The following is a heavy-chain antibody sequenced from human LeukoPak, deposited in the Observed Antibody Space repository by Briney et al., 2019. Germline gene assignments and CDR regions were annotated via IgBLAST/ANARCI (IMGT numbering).Heavy chain of an antibody. V-gene: IGHV4-28*03. CDR1: GYSISSSNW. D-gene: IGHD2-2*01. CDR2: IYYGGST. CDR3: ARGVDPAAYDY. Sequence: PSETLSLTCAVSGYSISSSNWWGWIRQLPGKGLEWIGYIYYGGSTYYNPSLKSRVTMSVDTSKNQVSLKLSSVTAADTAVYYCARGVDPAAYDYWGQGTLVTVSS. J-gene: IGHJ4*02.